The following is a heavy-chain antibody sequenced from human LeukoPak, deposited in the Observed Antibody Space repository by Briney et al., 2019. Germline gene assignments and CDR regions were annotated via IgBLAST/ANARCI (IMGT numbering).Heavy chain of an antibody. D-gene: IGHD3-22*01. CDR1: GYTFTSYD. Sequence: ASVKVSCKASGYTFTSYDINWVRQATGQGLEWMGWMNPNSGNTGYAQKFQGRVTITRNTSISTAYMELSSLRSEDMAVYYCARGMRDRYYYDSRTPNDAFDIWGQGTMVTVSS. J-gene: IGHJ3*02. CDR3: ARGMRDRYYYDSRTPNDAFDI. V-gene: IGHV1-8*03. CDR2: MNPNSGNT.